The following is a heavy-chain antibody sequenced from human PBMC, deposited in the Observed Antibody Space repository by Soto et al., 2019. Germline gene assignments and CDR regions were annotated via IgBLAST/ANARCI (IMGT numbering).Heavy chain of an antibody. CDR2: IYYSGST. CDR3: AGSFVVLPAAMSFDY. Sequence: GKGLEWIGYIYYSGSTNYNPSLKSRVTISVDTSKNQFSLKLSSVTAADTAVYYCAGSFVVLPAAMSFDYWGHGTLVTVSS. V-gene: IGHV4-59*01. D-gene: IGHD2-2*01. J-gene: IGHJ4*01.